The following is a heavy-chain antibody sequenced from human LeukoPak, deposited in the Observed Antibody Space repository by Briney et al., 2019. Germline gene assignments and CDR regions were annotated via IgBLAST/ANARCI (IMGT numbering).Heavy chain of an antibody. D-gene: IGHD2-2*01. Sequence: ASVKVSCKASGYTFTSYGISWVRQAPGQGLEWMGWISAYNGNTNYAQKLQGRVTMTTDTSTSTAYMELRSLRSDDTAVYYCARVGRDWDIVVVPAAPDYWAREPWSPSPQ. V-gene: IGHV1-18*01. CDR1: GYTFTSYG. CDR3: ARVGRDWDIVVVPAAPDY. J-gene: IGHJ4*02. CDR2: ISAYNGNT.